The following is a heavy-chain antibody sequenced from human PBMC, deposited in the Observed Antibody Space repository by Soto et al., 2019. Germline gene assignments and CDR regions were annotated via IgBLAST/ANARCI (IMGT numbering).Heavy chain of an antibody. CDR2: INPSGGST. V-gene: IGHV1-46*01. CDR1: GYTFTSYY. CDR3: ARGGYYDSSGYSIFDP. D-gene: IGHD3-22*01. J-gene: IGHJ5*02. Sequence: GASVKVSCKASGYTFTSYYMHWVRQAPGQGLEWMGIINPSGGSTSYAQKFQGRVTMTGDTSTSTVYMELSSLRSEDTAVYYCARGGYYDSSGYSIFDPWGQGTLVTVSS.